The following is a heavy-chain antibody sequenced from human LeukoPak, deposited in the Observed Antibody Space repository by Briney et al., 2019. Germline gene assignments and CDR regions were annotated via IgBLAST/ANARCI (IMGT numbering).Heavy chain of an antibody. Sequence: GGSLRLSCAASGFTFNDYHMDWIRQAPGKGLEWISYISPGGGDIYFADSVKGRFTLSRDNAKNSLYLQVSSLTAEDTAVYYCASGRDIEVAGPGGYFDHWGQGTLVTVSS. CDR3: ASGRDIEVAGPGGYFDH. CDR2: ISPGGGDI. J-gene: IGHJ4*02. D-gene: IGHD6-19*01. CDR1: GFTFNDYH. V-gene: IGHV3-11*01.